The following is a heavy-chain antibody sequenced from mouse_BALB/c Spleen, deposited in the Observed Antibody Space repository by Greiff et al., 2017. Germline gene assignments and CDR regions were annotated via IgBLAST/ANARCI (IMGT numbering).Heavy chain of an antibody. Sequence: EVKLQQSGPELVKPGASVKISCKASGYTFTDYNMHWVKQSHGKSLEWIGYIYPYNGGTGYNQKFKSKATLTVDNSSSTAYMELRSLTSEDSAVYYCAREVYYGYDYFDYWGQGTTLTVSS. CDR3: AREVYYGYDYFDY. V-gene: IGHV1S29*02. CDR1: GYTFTDYN. CDR2: IYPYNGGT. J-gene: IGHJ2*01. D-gene: IGHD2-2*01.